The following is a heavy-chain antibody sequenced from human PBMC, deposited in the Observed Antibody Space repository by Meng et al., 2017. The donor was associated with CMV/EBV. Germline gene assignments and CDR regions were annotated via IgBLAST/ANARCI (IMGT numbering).Heavy chain of an antibody. CDR2: FDPEDGET. J-gene: IGHJ4*02. CDR3: ATARVDCSSTSCYTYYFDY. Sequence: ASVKVSCKVCGYTLTELSRHWVRQAPGKGLEWMGGFDPEDGETIYAQKFQGRVTMTEDKSTDTAYMELSSLRSEDTAVYYCATARVDCSSTSCYTYYFDYWGQGTLVTVSS. CDR1: GYTLTELS. D-gene: IGHD2-2*02. V-gene: IGHV1-24*01.